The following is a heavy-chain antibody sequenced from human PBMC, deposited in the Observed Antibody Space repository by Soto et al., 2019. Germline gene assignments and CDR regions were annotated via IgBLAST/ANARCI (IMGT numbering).Heavy chain of an antibody. CDR1: GFTFSSYW. CDR2: ISFDGSTT. J-gene: IGHJ4*02. V-gene: IGHV3-74*01. CDR3: ARGGARTAMANEY. D-gene: IGHD5-18*01. Sequence: GGSLRLSCAASGFTFSSYWMHWVRQASGKGLVWVSRISFDGSTTTYADSVKGRFTISRDNAKNTLYLQMNSLRAEDTAVYYCARGGARTAMANEYWGQGALVTVSS.